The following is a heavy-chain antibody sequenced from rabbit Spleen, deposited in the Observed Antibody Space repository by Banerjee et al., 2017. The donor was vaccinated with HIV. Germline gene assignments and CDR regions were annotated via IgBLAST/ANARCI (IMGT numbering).Heavy chain of an antibody. V-gene: IGHV1S7*01. J-gene: IGHJ4*01. CDR3: ARDGTGGSYFAL. CDR1: GFTLSSYY. CDR2: IDPVFGIT. Sequence: QLKESGGGLVQPGGSLKLSCKASGFTLSSYYMNWVRQAPGKGLEWIGYIDPVFGITYYANWVNGRFSISRENAQNTVFLQMTSLTAADTATYFCARDGTGGSYFALCGPGTLVTVS. D-gene: IGHD8-1*01.